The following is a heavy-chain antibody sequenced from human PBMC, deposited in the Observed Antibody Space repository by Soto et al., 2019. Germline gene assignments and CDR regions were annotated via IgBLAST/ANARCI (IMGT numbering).Heavy chain of an antibody. CDR3: AKRFDP. CDR1: GFIFTMYD. Sequence: GGSLRLSCAASGFIFTMYDMTWVRQSPGKGLEWVSTISGGGGSTSYADSVKGRFTISRDNSMNTLYLQMNSLRAEDSAVYYCAKRFDPWGQGALVTVSS. J-gene: IGHJ5*02. V-gene: IGHV3-23*01. CDR2: ISGGGGST.